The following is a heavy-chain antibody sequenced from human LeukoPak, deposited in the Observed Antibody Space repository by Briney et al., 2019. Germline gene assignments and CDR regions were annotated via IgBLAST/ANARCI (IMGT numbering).Heavy chain of an antibody. CDR2: ISYDGSNK. Sequence: GSLRLSCAASGFTFSSYAMHWVRQAPGKGLEWVAVISYDGSNKYYADSVKGRFTISRDNSKNTLYLQMNSLRAEDTAVYYCARALDYDSSGYYLGYWGQGTLVTVSS. CDR3: ARALDYDSSGYYLGY. D-gene: IGHD3-22*01. CDR1: GFTFSSYA. V-gene: IGHV3-30-3*01. J-gene: IGHJ4*02.